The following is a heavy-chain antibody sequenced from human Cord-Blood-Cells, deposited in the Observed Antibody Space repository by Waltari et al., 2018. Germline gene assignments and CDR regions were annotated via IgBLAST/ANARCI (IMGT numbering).Heavy chain of an antibody. V-gene: IGHV3-53*01. J-gene: IGHJ4*02. CDR1: GFTVSSHY. D-gene: IGHD5-12*01. Sequence: EVQLVESGGGLIQPGGSLRLSCAASGFTVSSHYTSRVRRAPGKGREWVSVIYSGGSTYYADSVKGRFTISRDNSKNTLYLQMNSLRAEDTAVYYCARGGGRDMRDGYNDYWGQGTLVTVSS. CDR2: IYSGGST. CDR3: ARGGGRDMRDGYNDY.